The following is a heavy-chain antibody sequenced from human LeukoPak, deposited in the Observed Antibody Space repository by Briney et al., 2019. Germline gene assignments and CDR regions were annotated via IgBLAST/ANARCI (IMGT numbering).Heavy chain of an antibody. V-gene: IGHV3-53*01. J-gene: IGHJ6*02. CDR3: ARDGIAAAGYYYYGMDV. Sequence: GGSLRLSCAASGFTVNSDYMSWVRQAPGKGLEWVSVIYSGGSTYYADSVKGRFTISRDNSKNTLYLQMNSLRAEDTAVYYCARDGIAAAGYYYYGMDVWGQGTTVTVSS. D-gene: IGHD6-13*01. CDR2: IYSGGST. CDR1: GFTVNSDY.